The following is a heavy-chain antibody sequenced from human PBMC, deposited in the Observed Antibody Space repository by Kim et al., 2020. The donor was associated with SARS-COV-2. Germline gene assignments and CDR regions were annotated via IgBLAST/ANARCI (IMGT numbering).Heavy chain of an antibody. CDR3: ARDDYSNSWAAVRNYYYYMDV. D-gene: IGHD4-4*01. CDR1: GFTFSDYY. CDR2: ISSSGSTI. Sequence: GGSLRLSCAASGFTFSDYYMSWIRQAPGKGLEWVSYISSSGSTIYYADSVKGRFTISRDNAKNSLYLQMNSLRAEDTAVYYCARDDYSNSWAAVRNYYYYMDVWGKGTTVTVSS. J-gene: IGHJ6*03. V-gene: IGHV3-11*01.